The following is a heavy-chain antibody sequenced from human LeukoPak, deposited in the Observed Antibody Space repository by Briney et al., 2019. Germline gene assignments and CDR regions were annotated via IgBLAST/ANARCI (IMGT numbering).Heavy chain of an antibody. CDR1: GFTFSSYA. CDR3: AKDVGGYYFTYWSGCFDH. CDR2: ISSGGGST. J-gene: IGHJ4*02. Sequence: PGGSLRLSCVASGFTFSSYAMNWVRQAPGKGLEWVSGISSGGGSTYYADSVKGRFTISRDNSKNTLDLEMNSLRAEDTAVYYCAKDVGGYYFTYWSGCFDHWGQGTLVTVSS. V-gene: IGHV3-23*01. D-gene: IGHD3-10*01.